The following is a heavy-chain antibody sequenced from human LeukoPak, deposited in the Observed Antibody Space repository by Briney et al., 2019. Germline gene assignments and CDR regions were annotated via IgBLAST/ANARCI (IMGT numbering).Heavy chain of an antibody. CDR3: AKSWGSGTYTFDY. J-gene: IGHJ4*02. V-gene: IGHV3-48*03. CDR2: ISSGGSTT. D-gene: IGHD3-10*01. Sequence: QSGGSLRLSCAASGFTFSSYEMKGVRQAPGKGVEGVSYISSGGSTTYYADSVQARFTISRDNANNSLYLQMNSLRAEDTAVYYCAKSWGSGTYTFDYWGQGILVTVSS. CDR1: GFTFSSYE.